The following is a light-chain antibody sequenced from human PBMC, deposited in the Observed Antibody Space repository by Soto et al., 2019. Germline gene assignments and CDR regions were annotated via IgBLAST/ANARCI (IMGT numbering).Light chain of an antibody. J-gene: IGLJ1*01. CDR3: GSYTSNSPLDV. V-gene: IGLV2-14*01. CDR1: TSGLGGYNC. Sequence: QCALTQPASVSGSPGQSVTISSTRTTSGLGGYNCVPWYQQHPAKAPKRIIFEVSNWHSGVSKRFSGSKSDNPPSLPISGLQAEDDADYYCGSYTSNSPLDVLGTGTKLTVL. CDR2: EVS.